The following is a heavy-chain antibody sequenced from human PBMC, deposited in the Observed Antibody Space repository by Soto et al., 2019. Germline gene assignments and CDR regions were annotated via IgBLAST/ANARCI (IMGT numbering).Heavy chain of an antibody. CDR3: ARHWGATSPFLPL. D-gene: IGHD3-16*01. Sequence: QVQLQESGPGLVKPSETLSLSCSVSSGPIRSYHWGWIRQPPGKGLEWIGYISYTGYTDYNPSLKSRVTMSVDTSKNQYSLKLNSVTAADTAVYYCARHWGATSPFLPLWGQGTMVTVSS. V-gene: IGHV4-59*08. CDR2: ISYTGYT. CDR1: SGPIRSYH. J-gene: IGHJ3*01.